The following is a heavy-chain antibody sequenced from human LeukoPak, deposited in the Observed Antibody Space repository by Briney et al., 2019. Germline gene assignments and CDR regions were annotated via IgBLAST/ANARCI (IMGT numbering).Heavy chain of an antibody. CDR3: ARNHYYGAGTYYNVFDAFDL. CDR2: VYPGPDSDT. Sequence: GESLKISCEGSGYLFSNYWIAWVRQMPGKGLEWVGVVYPGPDSDTRYSPSFQGRVTVSADKSISTAYLQWTSLRASDSAIYYCARNHYYGAGTYYNVFDAFDLWGQGTMVTVSS. J-gene: IGHJ3*01. D-gene: IGHD3-10*01. V-gene: IGHV5-51*01. CDR1: GYLFSNYW.